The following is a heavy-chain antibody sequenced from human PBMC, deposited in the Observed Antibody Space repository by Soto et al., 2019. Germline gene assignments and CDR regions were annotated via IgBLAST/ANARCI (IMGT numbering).Heavy chain of an antibody. CDR2: IYPGDSDT. Sequence: GESLKISCKGSGYTFTNYWIGWVRQMPGKDLEWMGIIYPGDSDTKYNPSFQGQVTISADNSITTTYLPWSSLKAPDTAIHYCAASLFFYGMDVWCQGATVTVSS. J-gene: IGHJ6*02. CDR3: AASLFFYGMDV. CDR1: GYTFTNYW. V-gene: IGHV5-51*01.